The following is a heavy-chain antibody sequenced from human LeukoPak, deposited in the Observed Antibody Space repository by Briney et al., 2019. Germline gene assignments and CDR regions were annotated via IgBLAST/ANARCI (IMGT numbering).Heavy chain of an antibody. V-gene: IGHV4-59*01. CDR3: ARASVGYYINLFDP. Sequence: SETLSLTCTVSGGSLSTYYWSWVRQPPGKGLEWIGYIYYSGSTNYNPSLKSGGTISVDTSKNQFSLKLSSVTAADPAVYYCARASVGYYINLFDPWGQGTLVTVSS. CDR2: IYYSGST. D-gene: IGHD3-22*01. J-gene: IGHJ5*02. CDR1: GGSLSTYY.